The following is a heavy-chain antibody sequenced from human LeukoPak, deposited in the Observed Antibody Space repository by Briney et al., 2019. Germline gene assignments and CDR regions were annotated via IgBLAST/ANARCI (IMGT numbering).Heavy chain of an antibody. J-gene: IGHJ4*02. CDR3: AKGSDSFWSGYSPTRS. D-gene: IGHD3-3*01. CDR2: ISYDGSNK. V-gene: IGHV3-30*18. CDR1: GFTFSSYA. Sequence: GGSLRLSCAASGFTFSSYAMSWVRQAPGKGLEGVAVISYDGSNKYYADSVKGRFTISRDNSKNTLYLQMNSLRAEDTAVYYCAKGSDSFWSGYSPTRSWGQGTLVTVSS.